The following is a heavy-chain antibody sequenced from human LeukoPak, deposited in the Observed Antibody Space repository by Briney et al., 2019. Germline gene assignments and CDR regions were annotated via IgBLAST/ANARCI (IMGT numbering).Heavy chain of an antibody. V-gene: IGHV4-4*07. Sequence: SETLSLTCTVSGDSINGYYWSWIRQPAGRGLEWIGRVYLTRSTDYNPSLRSRVIMSLDRSKNQFSLQVTSVTAADTAVYYCARESRIVEGDGYYMDVWGKGTTVTISS. CDR3: ARESRIVEGDGYYMDV. CDR1: GDSINGYY. D-gene: IGHD1-26*01. CDR2: VYLTRST. J-gene: IGHJ6*03.